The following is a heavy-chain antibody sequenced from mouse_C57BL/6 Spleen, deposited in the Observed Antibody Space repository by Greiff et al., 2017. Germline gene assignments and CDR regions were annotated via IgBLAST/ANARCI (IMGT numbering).Heavy chain of an antibody. J-gene: IGHJ4*01. Sequence: EVQGVESEGGLVQPGSSLKLSCTASGFTFSDYYLAWVRQVPEKGLEWVANINYDGSSTYSLDSLKSRFLISRDNAKHILYLQMSSLKSEDTATYYCARVRDYGGDYAMDYWGQGTSVTVSS. CDR3: ARVRDYGGDYAMDY. CDR1: GFTFSDYY. CDR2: INYDGSST. D-gene: IGHD1-2*01. V-gene: IGHV5-16*01.